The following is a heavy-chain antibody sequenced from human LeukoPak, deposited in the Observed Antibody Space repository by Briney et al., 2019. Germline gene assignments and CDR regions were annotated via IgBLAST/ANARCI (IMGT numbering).Heavy chain of an antibody. J-gene: IGHJ4*02. CDR2: IWYDGSNK. CDR1: GFTFSSYG. CDR3: AREALPKYFDY. D-gene: IGHD5/OR15-5a*01. Sequence: PGGSLRLSCAASGFTFSSYGMHWVRQAPGKGLEWVAVIWYDGSNKYYAVSVKGRFTISRDNSKNTLYLQMNSLRAEDTAVYYCAREALPKYFDYWGQGTLVTVSS. V-gene: IGHV3-33*01.